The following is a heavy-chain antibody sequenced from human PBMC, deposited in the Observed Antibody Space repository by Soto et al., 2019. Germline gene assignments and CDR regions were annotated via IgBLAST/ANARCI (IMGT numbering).Heavy chain of an antibody. V-gene: IGHV2-70*18. J-gene: IGHJ4*02. CDR1: GGSISSGDYY. CDR2: IDCDDDK. CDR3: ARIRRPAMIGAYFDY. D-gene: IGHD3-22*01. Sequence: LSLTCTVSGGSISSGDYYWSWIRQPPGKGLEWIALIDCDDDKYYSTSLKTRLTISKDTSKNQVVLTMTNMDPVDTATYYCARIRRPAMIGAYFDYWGQGTLVTVSS.